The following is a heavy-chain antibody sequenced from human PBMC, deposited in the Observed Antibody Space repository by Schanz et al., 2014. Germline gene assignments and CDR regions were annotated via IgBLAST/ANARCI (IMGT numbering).Heavy chain of an antibody. D-gene: IGHD3-10*01. Sequence: QVQLVQSGAEVKKPGASVKVSCKASGYTFTSYGISWVRQAPGQGLEWMGRISPNSGDTHSAQKFQGRVTMTRDTSTSTAYMELRSLRSDDTAVYYCARAKRFGDMDVWGQGTTVTVSS. CDR2: ISPNSGDT. CDR1: GYTFTSYG. CDR3: ARAKRFGDMDV. J-gene: IGHJ6*02. V-gene: IGHV1-18*01.